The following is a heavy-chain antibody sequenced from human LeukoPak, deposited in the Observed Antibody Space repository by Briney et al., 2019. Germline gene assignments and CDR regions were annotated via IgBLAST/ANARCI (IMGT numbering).Heavy chain of an antibody. CDR1: GGSISSGSYY. CDR2: IYTSGST. CDR3: ARHRGFWFFDY. Sequence: SETLSLTCTVSGGSISSGSYYWSWIRQPAGKGLEWIGRIYTSGSTNYNPSLKSRVTISVDTSKNQFSLKLSSVTAADTAVYYCARHRGFWFFDYWGQGTLVTVSS. V-gene: IGHV4-61*02. J-gene: IGHJ4*02. D-gene: IGHD3-3*01.